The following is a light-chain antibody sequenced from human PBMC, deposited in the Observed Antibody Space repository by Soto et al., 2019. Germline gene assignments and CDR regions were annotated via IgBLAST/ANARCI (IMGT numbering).Light chain of an antibody. J-gene: IGKJ2*01. CDR1: QSVITN. CDR3: QHYNHWPMYT. CDR2: CAS. V-gene: IGKV3-15*01. Sequence: ELVMTQSPATLSASPGERATLSCRASQSVITNVAWYQQKPGQAPTLLIYCASTRATGSPARFSGSGSGTEFTLTISSLQSEDFAVYYCQHYNHWPMYTFGQGTKVEIK.